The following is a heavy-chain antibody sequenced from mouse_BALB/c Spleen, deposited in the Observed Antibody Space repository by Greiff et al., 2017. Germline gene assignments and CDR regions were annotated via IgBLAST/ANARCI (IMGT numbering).Heavy chain of an antibody. CDR1: GFTFSDYY. J-gene: IGHJ4*01. CDR2: ISDGGSYT. Sequence: EVHLVESGGGLVKPGGSLKLSCAASGFTFSDYYMYWVRQTPEKRLEWVATISDGGSYTYYPDSVKGRFTISRDNAKNNLYLQMSSLKSEDTAMYYCARDRYDGDYYATDYWGQGTSVTVSS. CDR3: ARDRYDGDYYATDY. D-gene: IGHD2-14*01. V-gene: IGHV5-4*02.